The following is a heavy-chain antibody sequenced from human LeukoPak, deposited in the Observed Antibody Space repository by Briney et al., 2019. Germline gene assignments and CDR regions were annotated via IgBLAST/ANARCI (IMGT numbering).Heavy chain of an antibody. CDR3: ARASGDIVETATMGSY. J-gene: IGHJ4*02. V-gene: IGHV3-21*01. CDR1: GFTFNSYN. D-gene: IGHD5-18*01. CDR2: ISSSSSSI. Sequence: GGSLRLSCAASGFTFNSYNMNWVRQAPGKGLEWVSSISSSSSSIYYADSVKGRFTISRDNAKNSLYLQMNSLRAGDTAVYYCARASGDIVETATMGSYWGQGTLVTVSS.